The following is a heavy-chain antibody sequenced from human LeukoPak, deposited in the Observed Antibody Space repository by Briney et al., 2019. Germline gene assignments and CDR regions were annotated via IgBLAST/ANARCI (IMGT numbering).Heavy chain of an antibody. J-gene: IGHJ4*02. CDR2: ISSSSSYI. D-gene: IGHD3-16*01. CDR3: AIVAGGDPFDY. CDR1: GFTFSSYG. V-gene: IGHV3-21*01. Sequence: GGSLRLSCVASGFTFSSYGMNWVRQAPGKGLEWVSSISSSSSYIKYADSVKGRFTVSRDNAKKSLYPQMNNLRAEDTAVYYCAIVAGGDPFDYWGQGTLVTVSS.